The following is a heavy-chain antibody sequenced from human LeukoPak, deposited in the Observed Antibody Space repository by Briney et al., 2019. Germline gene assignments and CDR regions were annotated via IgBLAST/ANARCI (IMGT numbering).Heavy chain of an antibody. V-gene: IGHV4-30-4*08. D-gene: IGHD6-13*01. CDR1: GGSISSGDYY. J-gene: IGHJ4*02. Sequence: SQTLSLTCTVSGGSISSGDYYWSWIRQPPGTGLEWIGYIYYSGSTYYNPSLKSRVTISVDTSKNQFSLKLSSVTAADTAVYYCAREAPWQQGFDYWGQGTLVTVSS. CDR3: AREAPWQQGFDY. CDR2: IYYSGST.